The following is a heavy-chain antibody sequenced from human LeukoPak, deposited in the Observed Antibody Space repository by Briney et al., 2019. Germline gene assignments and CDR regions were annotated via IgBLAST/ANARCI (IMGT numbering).Heavy chain of an antibody. CDR1: GFTFSSSP. CDR3: AKGGHHFNPFFY. Sequence: PGGSLRLSCAASGFTFSSSPMGWVRQAPGKGLEWVSSIHAGGSEQFYGDSVKGRFTISRHNSKNTLSLKLNSLRVEDTAVYFCAKGGHHFNPFFYCGQATLLSVYS. V-gene: IGHV3-23*01. D-gene: IGHD3-3*01. J-gene: IGHJ4*02. CDR2: IHAGGSEQ.